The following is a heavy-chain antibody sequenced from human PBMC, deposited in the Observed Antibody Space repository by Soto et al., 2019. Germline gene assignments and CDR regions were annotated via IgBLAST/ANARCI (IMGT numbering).Heavy chain of an antibody. CDR2: IYYSGST. Sequence: PSETPSLNFTVSGGSISNYYWSLIRQPPGKGLEWIGYIYYSGSTNYNPSLKSRVTISVDTSKNQFSLKLSSVTAADTAVYYCASLDRYDFWSGYYYRFDYWGQGTLVTVSS. V-gene: IGHV4-59*01. D-gene: IGHD3-3*01. CDR1: GGSISNYY. CDR3: ASLDRYDFWSGYYYRFDY. J-gene: IGHJ4*02.